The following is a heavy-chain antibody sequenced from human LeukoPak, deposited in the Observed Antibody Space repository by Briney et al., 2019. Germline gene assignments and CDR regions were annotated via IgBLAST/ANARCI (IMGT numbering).Heavy chain of an antibody. D-gene: IGHD3-22*01. CDR2: IYPGDSDT. V-gene: IGHV5-51*07. J-gene: IGHJ5*02. CDR1: GYSFTSYW. Sequence: GESLKIFCKGSGYSFTSYWIGWVHQMPGKGLEWMGIIYPGDSDTRYSPSFQGQVTISADKSISTAYLQWSSLKASDTAMYYCARHYSSGYYGGYNWFDPWGQGTLVTVSS. CDR3: ARHYSSGYYGGYNWFDP.